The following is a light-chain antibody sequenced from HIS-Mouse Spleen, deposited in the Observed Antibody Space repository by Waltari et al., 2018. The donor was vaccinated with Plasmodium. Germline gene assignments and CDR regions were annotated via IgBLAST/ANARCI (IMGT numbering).Light chain of an antibody. Sequence: ELVMTQSPATLSVSPGERATLPCRASQSVSSNLAWYQQKPGQAPRLLIYGASTRATGIPARFSGSGSGTEFTLTISSLQSEDFAVYYCQQYNNWPFTFGPGTKVDIK. V-gene: IGKV3-15*01. J-gene: IGKJ3*01. CDR1: QSVSSN. CDR2: GAS. CDR3: QQYNNWPFT.